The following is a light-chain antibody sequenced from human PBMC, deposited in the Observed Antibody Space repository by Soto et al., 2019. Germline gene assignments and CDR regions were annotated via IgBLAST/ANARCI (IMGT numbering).Light chain of an antibody. CDR2: DAS. J-gene: IGKJ5*01. Sequence: EIVLTQSPATLSLSPGERATVSCRASQSVSSYLAWYQQKPGQAPRLLISDASNRATGIPARFSGSGSGTDFTLTISSLEPEDFAVYYCQHRSEWPVSFGQGTRLEIK. V-gene: IGKV3-11*01. CDR3: QHRSEWPVS. CDR1: QSVSSY.